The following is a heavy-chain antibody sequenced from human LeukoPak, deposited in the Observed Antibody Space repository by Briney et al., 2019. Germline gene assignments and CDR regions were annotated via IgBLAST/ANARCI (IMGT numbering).Heavy chain of an antibody. D-gene: IGHD3-22*01. V-gene: IGHV1-18*01. CDR3: ARGDSSVGRRAFDI. CDR1: GYTFTSYS. J-gene: IGHJ3*02. Sequence: ASVKVSCKASGYTFTSYSITWVRQAPGQGLEWMGWISAYDGNTNYAQKLQDRVTMTTDTSTSTAYMEMRSLRSDDTAVYYCARGDSSVGRRAFDIWGQGTMVTVSS. CDR2: ISAYDGNT.